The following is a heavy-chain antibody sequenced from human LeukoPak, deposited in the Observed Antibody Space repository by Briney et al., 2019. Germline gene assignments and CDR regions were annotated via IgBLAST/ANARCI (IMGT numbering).Heavy chain of an antibody. CDR3: ARPTETSAGYYFDY. V-gene: IGHV1-18*01. CDR2: ISPYSGDT. D-gene: IGHD6-13*01. J-gene: IGHJ4*02. Sequence: ASVKVSCKASGYIFTSSGLSWARQAPGQGLEWMGWISPYSGDTNYAQNLQGRVTVTTDTSTSTAYMELRSLRSDDTAVYYCARPTETSAGYYFDYWGQGTLVTVSS. CDR1: GYIFTSSG.